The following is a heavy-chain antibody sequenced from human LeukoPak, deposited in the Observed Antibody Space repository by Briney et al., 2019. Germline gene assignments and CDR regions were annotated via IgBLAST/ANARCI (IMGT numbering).Heavy chain of an antibody. V-gene: IGHV3-11*01. J-gene: IGHJ1*01. CDR3: ARSPRGKANHKDIVVVPARYIQH. CDR2: ISSSGSTI. Sequence: RAGGSLRLSCAASGFTFSDYYMSWIRQAPGKGLEWVSYISSSGSTIYYADSVKGRFTISRDNAKNSLYLQMNSLRAEDTAVYYCARSPRGKANHKDIVVVPARYIQHWGQGTLVTVSS. D-gene: IGHD2-2*01. CDR1: GFTFSDYY.